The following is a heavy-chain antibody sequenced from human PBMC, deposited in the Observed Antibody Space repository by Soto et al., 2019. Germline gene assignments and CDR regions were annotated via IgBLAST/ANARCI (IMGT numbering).Heavy chain of an antibody. D-gene: IGHD6-19*01. Sequence: QVHLQESGPGLVKPSGTLSLTCGVSGGSINNGYWWTWVRQPPRKGLEWIGEKHHSGSTNYNLSLKSRVSISRDKSKNQCSLILSSMTAGDTAVYYCAYSCGWWRLDVWGQGTTVTVSS. CDR1: GGSINNGYW. J-gene: IGHJ6*02. CDR2: KHHSGST. V-gene: IGHV4-4*02. CDR3: AYSCGWWRLDV.